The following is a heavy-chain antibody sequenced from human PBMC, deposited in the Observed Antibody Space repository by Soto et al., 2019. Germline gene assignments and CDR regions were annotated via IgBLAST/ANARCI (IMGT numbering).Heavy chain of an antibody. V-gene: IGHV4-59*08. J-gene: IGHJ4*02. D-gene: IGHD5-12*01. Sequence: QVQLQESGPGLVKPSETLSLTCTVSGGSISSYYWSWLRQPPGKGLEWIGYIYYSGSTNYNPSLKSQVPISVETSKNQFSLKLSAVTAADTAVYYCARHRGGYDQIFDYWGQGTLVTVSS. CDR3: ARHRGGYDQIFDY. CDR2: IYYSGST. CDR1: GGSISSYY.